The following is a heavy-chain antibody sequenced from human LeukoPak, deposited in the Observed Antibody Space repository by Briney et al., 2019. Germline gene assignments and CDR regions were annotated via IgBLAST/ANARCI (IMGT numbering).Heavy chain of an antibody. CDR2: ISVYNGYT. D-gene: IGHD6-13*01. V-gene: IGHV1-18*01. CDR3: ARAASRVAASGYYSYMDV. CDR1: GYTFTNYG. Sequence: ASVKVSCKASGYTFTNYGLTWVRQAPGQGLEWMGWISVYNGYTNYAQKLQGRVTMTTDTSTTTAYMELRSLRSDDTAVYYCARAASRVAASGYYSYMDVWGKGTTVTVSS. J-gene: IGHJ6*03.